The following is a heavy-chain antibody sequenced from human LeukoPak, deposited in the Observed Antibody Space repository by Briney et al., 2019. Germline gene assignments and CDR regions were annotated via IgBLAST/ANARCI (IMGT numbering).Heavy chain of an antibody. CDR1: GFTFDDYT. Sequence: PGGSLRLSCAASGFTFDDYTMHWVRQAPGKGLEWVSGISWNSGSIGYADSVKGRFTISRDNAKNSLYLQMNSLRAEDTALYYCAKAHFGAMVRGVIAYYFDYWGQGTLVTVSS. V-gene: IGHV3-9*01. J-gene: IGHJ4*02. CDR2: ISWNSGSI. D-gene: IGHD3-10*01. CDR3: AKAHFGAMVRGVIAYYFDY.